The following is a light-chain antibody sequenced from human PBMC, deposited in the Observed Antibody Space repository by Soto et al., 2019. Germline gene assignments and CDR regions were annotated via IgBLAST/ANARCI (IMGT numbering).Light chain of an antibody. CDR1: QSVSGNY. CDR2: DAS. V-gene: IGKV3-20*01. J-gene: IGKJ1*01. Sequence: EVGITQSPGNQSLSTGEAATLSCRASQSVSGNYLAWYQQNPGQSPRLVIYDASSRATGIPDRFSGSGSGTDFTLTISRLEPEDFAVYFCYQYVSSPCTLGQGTKVDSK. CDR3: YQYVSSPCT.